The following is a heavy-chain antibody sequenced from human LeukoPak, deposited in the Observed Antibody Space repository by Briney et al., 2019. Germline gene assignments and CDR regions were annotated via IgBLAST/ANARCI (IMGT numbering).Heavy chain of an antibody. CDR1: GYSFTSYW. Sequence: GESLKISCKGSGYSFTSYWIGWVRQMPGKGLEWMGIVYPGDSDTRYSPSFQGQVTISADKSITTAYLHWSSLKASDTAMYYCARLTAAEHAFDIWGQGTMVTVSS. D-gene: IGHD6-13*01. CDR2: VYPGDSDT. J-gene: IGHJ3*02. V-gene: IGHV5-51*01. CDR3: ARLTAAEHAFDI.